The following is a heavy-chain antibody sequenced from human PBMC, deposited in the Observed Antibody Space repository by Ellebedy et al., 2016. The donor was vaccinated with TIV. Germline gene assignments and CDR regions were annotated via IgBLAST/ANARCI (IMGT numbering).Heavy chain of an antibody. Sequence: SVKVSCKASGGTFSNYAISWARQAPGQGLEWMGGIIPIFGTAKFAQKFQGRVTLTSDESTSTAYTELSSLKSEDTAVYYCARDPPWCYSCADVWGQGTTVTVSS. J-gene: IGHJ6*02. CDR2: IIPIFGTA. D-gene: IGHD2-8*01. CDR1: GGTFSNYA. V-gene: IGHV1-69*13. CDR3: ARDPPWCYSCADV.